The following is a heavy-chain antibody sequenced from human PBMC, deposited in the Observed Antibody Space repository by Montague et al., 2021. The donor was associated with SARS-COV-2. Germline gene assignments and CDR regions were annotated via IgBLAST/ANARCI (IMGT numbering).Heavy chain of an antibody. D-gene: IGHD3-10*01. CDR2: IYTSGST. J-gene: IGHJ6*02. CDR3: ARVGVGTMVRGVIPAYYSGMDV. V-gene: IGHV4-61*02. Sequence: TLSLTCTVSGGSISSGSYYWSWIRQPAGKGLEWIGRIYTSGSTNYNPSLKSRVTISVDTSKNQFSLKLSSVTAADTAVYYCARVGVGTMVRGVIPAYYSGMDVWGQGTTVTVSS. CDR1: GGSISSGSYY.